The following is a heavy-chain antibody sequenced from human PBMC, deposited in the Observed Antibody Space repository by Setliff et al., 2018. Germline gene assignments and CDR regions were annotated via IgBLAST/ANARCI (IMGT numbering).Heavy chain of an antibody. CDR2: MYTGGDT. D-gene: IGHD1-1*01. Sequence: GGSLRLSCAASGYTFSSYAISWVRQAPGKGLEWISVMYTGGDTNYADSVKGRFTVSRDNFKNTVDLQMNSLRAEDTAVYYCARDWSNNYWAFDIWGLGTVVTVSS. CDR1: GYTFSSYA. V-gene: IGHV3-23*03. J-gene: IGHJ3*02. CDR3: ARDWSNNYWAFDI.